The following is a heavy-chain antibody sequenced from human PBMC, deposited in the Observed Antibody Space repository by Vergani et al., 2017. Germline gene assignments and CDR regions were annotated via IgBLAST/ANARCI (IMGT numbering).Heavy chain of an antibody. CDR3: ARDRREYQLLRAPYYYYMDV. J-gene: IGHJ6*03. CDR1: GFIFSNYG. D-gene: IGHD2-2*01. V-gene: IGHV3-33*01. Sequence: QVQLVESGGGVVQPGRSLRLSCAASGFIFSNYGMHWVRQTPGKGLEWVAVIWFDGNNKYYSDSVKGRFTVSRDNSKNMLYLQMNSLRAEDTAVYYCARDRREYQLLRAPYYYYMDVWGKGTTVTVSS. CDR2: IWFDGNNK.